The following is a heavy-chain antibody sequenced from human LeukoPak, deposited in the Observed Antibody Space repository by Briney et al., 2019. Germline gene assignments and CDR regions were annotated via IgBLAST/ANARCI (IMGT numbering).Heavy chain of an antibody. CDR2: ISGSST. Sequence: PGGSLRLSFAASGFTFSSYEMNWVRQAPGKGLEWVSYISGSSTYYADSVRGRFTISRDNAKNSLYLQMNSLRAEDTAVYYCARCPRSSDAFDVWGQGTMVTVSS. CDR1: GFTFSSYE. V-gene: IGHV3-48*03. CDR3: ARCPRSSDAFDV. J-gene: IGHJ3*01.